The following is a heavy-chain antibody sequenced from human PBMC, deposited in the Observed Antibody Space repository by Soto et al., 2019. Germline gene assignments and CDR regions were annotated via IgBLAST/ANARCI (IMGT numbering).Heavy chain of an antibody. CDR1: GYTFTNYY. CDR2: INPSARSA. CDR3: ARDNSAANGVLDH. D-gene: IGHD1-1*01. Sequence: ASVNVSCKSSGYTFTNYYLHWGRQAPGQGLEWVGMINPSARSASCAQKLRGRLTMDRDTSTTTVYMELSRLTFEDTAVYFCARDNSAANGVLDHWGQGTLVTVSS. J-gene: IGHJ4*02. V-gene: IGHV1-46*04.